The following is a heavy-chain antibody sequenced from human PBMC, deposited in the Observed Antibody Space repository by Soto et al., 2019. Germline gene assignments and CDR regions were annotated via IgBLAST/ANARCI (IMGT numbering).Heavy chain of an antibody. D-gene: IGHD6-13*01. CDR3: ARAIAAGPNYYSYMNV. CDR1: GGTFSSST. V-gene: IGHV1-69*02. Sequence: ASVKVSCKASGGTFSSSTISWVRQAPGQGLEWMGRIIPFLGIANYAQKFQGRVTITADKSTSTAYMELSSLRSEDTAVYYCARAIAAGPNYYSYMNVWGKGTTVTVSS. J-gene: IGHJ6*03. CDR2: IIPFLGIA.